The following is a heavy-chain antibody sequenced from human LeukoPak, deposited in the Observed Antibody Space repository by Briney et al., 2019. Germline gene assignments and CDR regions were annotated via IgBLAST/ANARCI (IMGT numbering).Heavy chain of an antibody. CDR2: ISSSSSTI. V-gene: IGHV3-48*04. Sequence: GGSLRLSCAASGFTFSSYSMNWVRQAPGKGLEWVSYISSSSSTIYYADSVKGRFTISRDNAKNSLYLQMNSLRAEDTAAYYCAREVGASEFDYWGQGTLVTVSS. D-gene: IGHD1-26*01. CDR1: GFTFSSYS. J-gene: IGHJ4*02. CDR3: AREVGASEFDY.